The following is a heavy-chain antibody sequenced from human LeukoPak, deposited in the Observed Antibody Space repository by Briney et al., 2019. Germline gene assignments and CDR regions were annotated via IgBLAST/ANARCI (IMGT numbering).Heavy chain of an antibody. J-gene: IGHJ6*03. Sequence: ASVKVSCKASGYTFTGYYMHWVRQTPGQGLEWIGWINPNSGGTNYAQKFQGRVTMTRDTSISTAYMELSRLRSDDTAVYYCARDLFSVRGVNYYYYYYMDVWGKGTTVTVSS. CDR3: ARDLFSVRGVNYYYYYYMDV. D-gene: IGHD3-10*01. V-gene: IGHV1-2*02. CDR2: INPNSGGT. CDR1: GYTFTGYY.